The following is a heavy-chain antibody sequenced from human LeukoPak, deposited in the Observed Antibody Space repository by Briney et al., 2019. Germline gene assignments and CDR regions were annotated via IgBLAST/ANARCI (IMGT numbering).Heavy chain of an antibody. D-gene: IGHD2-15*01. J-gene: IGHJ4*02. V-gene: IGHV3-23*01. CDR3: ARDHLGYCSGGSCEPSEYFDY. Sequence: GGSLRLSCAGSGFPFSIYGMNWVRQAPGKGLEWVSGISPGGGPTYYADSVKGRFTISRDDSKNTLYLQMNNLRAEDTAVYYCARDHLGYCSGGSCEPSEYFDYWGQGTLVTISS. CDR2: ISPGGGPT. CDR1: GFPFSIYG.